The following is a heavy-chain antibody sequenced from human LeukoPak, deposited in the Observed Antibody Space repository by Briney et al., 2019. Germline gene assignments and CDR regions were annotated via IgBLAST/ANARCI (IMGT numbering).Heavy chain of an antibody. CDR1: GFTFSGSA. V-gene: IGHV3-73*01. CDR2: IRSKADSYAT. D-gene: IGHD2-2*01. J-gene: IGHJ5*02. Sequence: GGSLRLSCTASGFTFSGSAMHWVRQASGKGLAWVGRIRSKADSYATAYAASEKGRFTISRDDSKNTAYLQMNSLKTEDTAVYYCTKGYCSGSSCYPQFDPWGQGTLVTVSS. CDR3: TKGYCSGSSCYPQFDP.